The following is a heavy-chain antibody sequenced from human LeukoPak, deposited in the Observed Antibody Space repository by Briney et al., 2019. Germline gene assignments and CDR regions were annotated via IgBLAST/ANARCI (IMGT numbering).Heavy chain of an antibody. CDR1: GFTFSSYG. D-gene: IGHD6-13*01. J-gene: IGHJ4*02. CDR2: ISYDGSNK. Sequence: GSLRLSCAASGFTFSSYGMHWVRQAPGKGLEWVAVISYDGSNKYYADSVKGRFTISRDNSKNTLYLQMNSLRAEDTAVYYCAKDTGQQLVLDYWGQGTLVTVSS. CDR3: AKDTGQQLVLDY. V-gene: IGHV3-30*18.